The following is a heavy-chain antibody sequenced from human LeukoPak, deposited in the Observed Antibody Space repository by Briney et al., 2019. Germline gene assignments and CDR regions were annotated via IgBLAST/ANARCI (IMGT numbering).Heavy chain of an antibody. CDR3: ARRRGGGYSAFDI. D-gene: IGHD1-26*01. V-gene: IGHV6-1*01. Sequence: SQTLSLTCAISGDSVSSNSSAWNWIRQSPSRGLEWLGRTYYRSKWCNEYAVSVKSRITVNPDTSKNEFSLQLNSVTPEDTAIYYCARRRGGGYSAFDIWGQGTMVTVSP. J-gene: IGHJ3*02. CDR2: TYYRSKWCN. CDR1: GDSVSSNSSA.